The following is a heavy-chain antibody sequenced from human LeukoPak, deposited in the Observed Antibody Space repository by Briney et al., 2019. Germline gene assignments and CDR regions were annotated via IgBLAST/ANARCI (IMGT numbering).Heavy chain of an antibody. CDR1: GYTFTSYD. CDR2: MNPNSGNT. Sequence: ASVKVSCKASGYTFTSYDINWVRQATGQGLEWMGWMNPNSGNTGYAQKFQGRVTMTRNTSISTAYMELRSLRSDDTAVYYCARDGTKLPWFGELRITRYYFYYMDVWGKGTTVTISS. D-gene: IGHD3-10*01. J-gene: IGHJ6*03. CDR3: ARDGTKLPWFGELRITRYYFYYMDV. V-gene: IGHV1-8*01.